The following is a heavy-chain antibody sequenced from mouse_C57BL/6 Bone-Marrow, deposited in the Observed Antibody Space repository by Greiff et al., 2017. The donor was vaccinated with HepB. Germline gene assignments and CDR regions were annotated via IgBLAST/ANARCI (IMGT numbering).Heavy chain of an antibody. CDR3: ARRALYYDYVDY. J-gene: IGHJ2*01. D-gene: IGHD2-4*01. V-gene: IGHV1-59*01. CDR2: IDPSDSYT. Sequence: VQLQQSGAELVRPGTSVKLSCKASGYTFTSYWMHWVKQRPGQGLEWIGVIDPSDSYTNYNQKFKGKATLTVDTSSSTAYMQLSSLTSEDSAVYYCARRALYYDYVDYWGQGTTLTVSS. CDR1: GYTFTSYW.